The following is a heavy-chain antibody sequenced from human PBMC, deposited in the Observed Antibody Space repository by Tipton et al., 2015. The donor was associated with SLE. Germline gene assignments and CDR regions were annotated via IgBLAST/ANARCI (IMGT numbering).Heavy chain of an antibody. Sequence: TLSLTCTVSGGSINNSYYYWAWIRQPPGKGLEWIGSIYYSGSTFNNPSLKSRVSMSVDKSKNQFSLKLSSVTVADTAVYYCAKDYNYDNADYNWGQGKLVIVSS. V-gene: IGHV4-39*07. CDR1: GGSINNSYYY. D-gene: IGHD4-17*01. CDR3: AKDYNYDNADYN. CDR2: IYYSGST. J-gene: IGHJ4*02.